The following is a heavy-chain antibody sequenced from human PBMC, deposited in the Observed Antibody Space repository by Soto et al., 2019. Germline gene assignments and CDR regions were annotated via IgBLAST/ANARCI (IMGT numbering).Heavy chain of an antibody. CDR2: ISGSGGST. Sequence: GGSLRLSCAASGFTFSSYAMSWVRQAPGKGLEWVSAISGSGGSTYYADSVKGRFTISRDNSKNTLYLQMNSLRAEDTAVFYFSKDLLEYYDFWSGSLGLDYWGQGTLVTVSS. D-gene: IGHD3-3*01. CDR1: GFTFSSYA. J-gene: IGHJ4*02. CDR3: SKDLLEYYDFWSGSLGLDY. V-gene: IGHV3-23*01.